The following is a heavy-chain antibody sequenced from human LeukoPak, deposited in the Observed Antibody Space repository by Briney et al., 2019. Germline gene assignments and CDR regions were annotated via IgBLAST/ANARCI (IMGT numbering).Heavy chain of an antibody. V-gene: IGHV4-59*06. J-gene: IGHJ4*02. CDR1: GGSISSYY. Sequence: PSETLSLTCTVSGGSISSYYWSWIRQPPGKGLEWIGYIYYSGSTYYTPSLKSRVTISVATSKTQFSLMLSSMTSAATAVPYYARSRPKEWFLYEEDYWGQGTLVTVSS. D-gene: IGHD3-3*01. CDR2: IYYSGST. CDR3: ARSRPKEWFLYEEDY.